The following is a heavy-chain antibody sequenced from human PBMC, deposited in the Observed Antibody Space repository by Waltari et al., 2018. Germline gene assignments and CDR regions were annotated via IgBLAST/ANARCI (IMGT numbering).Heavy chain of an antibody. CDR2: IYTSGRT. Sequence: QVQLQESGPGLVKPSQTLSLTCTVSGGSISSGSYYWSWIRQPAGKGLEWIGRIYTSGRTNYNPALKSRVTISVDTPKNQFSLKLSSVTAADTAVYYCARSLGAAAAGGMDVWGQGTTVTVSS. D-gene: IGHD6-13*01. CDR3: ARSLGAAAAGGMDV. J-gene: IGHJ6*02. CDR1: GGSISSGSYY. V-gene: IGHV4-61*02.